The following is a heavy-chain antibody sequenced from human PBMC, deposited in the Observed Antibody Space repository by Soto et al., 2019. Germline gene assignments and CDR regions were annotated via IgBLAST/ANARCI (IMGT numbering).Heavy chain of an antibody. J-gene: IGHJ3*02. CDR3: ARAVRGLPYRSDAFDI. CDR2: IGTAGDT. D-gene: IGHD3-10*01. V-gene: IGHV3-13*01. Sequence: WWSLRLSCASSGFTFSIYDMHWVRQATGKGLEWVSAIGTAGDTYYPGSVKGRFTISRENAKNSLYLQMNSLRAGDTAVYYCARAVRGLPYRSDAFDIWGQGTMVTVSS. CDR1: GFTFSIYD.